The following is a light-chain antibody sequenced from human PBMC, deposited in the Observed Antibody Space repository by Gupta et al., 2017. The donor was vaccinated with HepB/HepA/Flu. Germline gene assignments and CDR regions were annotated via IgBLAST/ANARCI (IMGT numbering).Light chain of an antibody. CDR1: NIGSKS. Sequence: SYALTQPPSVSVAPGKTARIICGGNNIGSKSVHWYQQKPGQAPVLVVYDDSDRPSGIPERFSGSNSGNTATLTISRVEAGDEADYYCQVCDSSSDHQEVFGGGTKLTVL. CDR2: DDS. V-gene: IGLV3-21*03. J-gene: IGLJ2*01. CDR3: QVCDSSSDHQEV.